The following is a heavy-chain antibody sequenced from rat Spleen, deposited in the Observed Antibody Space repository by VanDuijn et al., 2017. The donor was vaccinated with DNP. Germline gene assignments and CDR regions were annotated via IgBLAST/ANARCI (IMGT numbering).Heavy chain of an antibody. CDR2: INSAGST. CDR1: GYSITTNYR. CDR3: ARWGDYFDY. J-gene: IGHJ2*01. Sequence: VQLQESGPGLVKPSQSLSLTCSVTGYSITTNYRWHWIRKFPGNKLEWMGYINSAGSTKYNPSLKSRISITRDTSKNQFFLHLTSVTTEDTATYYCARWGDYFDYWGQGVLVTVSS. V-gene: IGHV3-3*01.